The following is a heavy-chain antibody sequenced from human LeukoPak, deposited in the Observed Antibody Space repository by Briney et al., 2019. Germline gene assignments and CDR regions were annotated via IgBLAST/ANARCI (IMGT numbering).Heavy chain of an antibody. Sequence: PGGSLRLSCSASGFTFSTYAMHWVRQATGKGLEYVSGISSYGGSTYYANSVKGRFTIPRDNSKNTLYLQMDSLRAEDMAVYYCARSITWIQPPNYWGQGTLVTVSS. CDR2: ISSYGGST. CDR1: GFTFSTYA. V-gene: IGHV3-64*01. CDR3: ARSITWIQPPNY. J-gene: IGHJ4*02. D-gene: IGHD5-18*01.